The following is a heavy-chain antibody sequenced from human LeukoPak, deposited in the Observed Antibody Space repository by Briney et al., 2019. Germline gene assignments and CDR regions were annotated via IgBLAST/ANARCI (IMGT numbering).Heavy chain of an antibody. CDR3: ARDCETHCGVGPPDY. CDR1: GFTFSSYS. D-gene: IGHD2-21*01. J-gene: IGHJ4*02. CDR2: INPDGSEN. V-gene: IGHV3-7*01. Sequence: GGSLRLSCAASGFTFSSYSMNWVRQAPGKGLEWVANINPDGSENYYVDSVKGRFTISRDDAKSSLYLQMNSLRAEDTAVYYCARDCETHCGVGPPDYWGQGTLVTVSS.